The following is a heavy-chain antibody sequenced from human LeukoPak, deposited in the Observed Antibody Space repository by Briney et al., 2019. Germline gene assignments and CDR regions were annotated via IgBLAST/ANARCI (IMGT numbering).Heavy chain of an antibody. V-gene: IGHV4-59*13. J-gene: IGHJ5*02. CDR1: GGSISSYY. CDR2: IYYSGST. D-gene: IGHD3-16*01. Sequence: SETLSLTCTVSGGSISSYYWRWIRQPPAKGLEWIGYIYYSGSTNYNPPLKSRVTISVDTSKNQFSLKLSSVTAADTAVYYCARDASFFDPWGEGTLVTASS. CDR3: ARDASFFDP.